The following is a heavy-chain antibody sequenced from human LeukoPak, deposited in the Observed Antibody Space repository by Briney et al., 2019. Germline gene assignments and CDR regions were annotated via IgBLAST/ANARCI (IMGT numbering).Heavy chain of an antibody. D-gene: IGHD2-2*01. J-gene: IGHJ6*03. CDR3: ARATGSSVPYYYYMDV. Sequence: SQTLSLTCTVSGGSIRSGSYYWSWIRQPAGKGLEWIGRIYTSGTTNYNPSLKSRVTISVDTSKNQFSLKSRSMTAADTAVYYCARATGSSVPYYYYMDVWGKGTTVTVSS. CDR1: GGSIRSGSYY. CDR2: IYTSGTT. V-gene: IGHV4-61*02.